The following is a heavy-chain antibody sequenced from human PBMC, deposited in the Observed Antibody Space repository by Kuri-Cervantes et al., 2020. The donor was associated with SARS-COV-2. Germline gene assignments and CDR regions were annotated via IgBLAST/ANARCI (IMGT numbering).Heavy chain of an antibody. CDR1: GYTFTSYY. CDR2: INPSGGST. Sequence: ASVKVSCKASGYTFTSYYMHWVRQAPGQGLEWMGIINPSGGSTSYAQKFQGRVTITADKSTSTAYMELSSLRSEDTAVYYCAYYSNYVHPYYYYGMDVWGQGTTVTVSS. CDR3: AYYSNYVHPYYYYGMDV. J-gene: IGHJ6*02. V-gene: IGHV1-46*01. D-gene: IGHD4-11*01.